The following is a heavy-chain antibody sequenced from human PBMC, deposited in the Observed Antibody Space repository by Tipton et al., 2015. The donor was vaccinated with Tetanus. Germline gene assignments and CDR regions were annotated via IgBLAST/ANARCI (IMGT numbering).Heavy chain of an antibody. CDR2: ISWNSGSI. D-gene: IGHD6-13*01. CDR3: AREQRSTWNTN. CDR1: GFTFDDYA. V-gene: IGHV3-9*01. J-gene: IGHJ4*02. Sequence: SLRLSCAASGFTFDDYAMHWVRQAPGKGLEWVSGISWNSGSIGYADSVKGRFTISRDIAKKSLYLQMNSLRAEDTAVYYCAREQRSTWNTNWGQGTLVTVSS.